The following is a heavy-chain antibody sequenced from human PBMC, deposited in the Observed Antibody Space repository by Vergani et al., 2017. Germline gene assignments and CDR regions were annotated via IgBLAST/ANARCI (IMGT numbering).Heavy chain of an antibody. Sequence: QEQLLQSGGGVVQPGGSLSLSCIGSGYTFGHFDMHWVRQAPGKGLAWVAFIRYDGSNPQYIDSVKGRFTISRDNSKDTLFLQMNGLRPEDTGTYFCAKKGGSLYYYGVDVWGQGTTITVSS. CDR2: IRYDGSNP. D-gene: IGHD1-26*01. CDR3: AKKGGSLYYYGVDV. CDR1: GYTFGHFD. J-gene: IGHJ6*02. V-gene: IGHV3-30*02.